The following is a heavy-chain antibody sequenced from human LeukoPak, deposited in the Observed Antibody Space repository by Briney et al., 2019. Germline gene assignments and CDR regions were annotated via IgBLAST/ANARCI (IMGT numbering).Heavy chain of an antibody. Sequence: SVKVSCKASGDTFSSYAISWVRQAPGQGLEWMGGIIPIFGTANYAQKFQGRVTMTEDTSTDTAYMELSSLRSEDTAVYYCATDVRYMDVWGQGTLVTVSS. CDR2: IIPIFGTA. D-gene: IGHD5-24*01. V-gene: IGHV1-69*06. CDR1: GDTFSSYA. CDR3: ATDVRYMDV. J-gene: IGHJ4*02.